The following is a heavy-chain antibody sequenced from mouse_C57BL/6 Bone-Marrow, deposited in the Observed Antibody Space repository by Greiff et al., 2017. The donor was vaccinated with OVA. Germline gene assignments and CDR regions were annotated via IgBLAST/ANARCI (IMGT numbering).Heavy chain of an antibody. CDR3: ARNDLAY. J-gene: IGHJ3*01. V-gene: IGHV1-55*01. CDR1: GYTFTSYW. Sequence: VQLQQPGAELVKPGASVKMSCKASGYTFTSYWITWVKPRPGQGLEWIGDIYPGSGSTYYNEKFKSKATLTVDTASSTAYMQLSSLTSEDSAVYYCARNDLAYWGQGTLVTVSA. CDR2: IYPGSGST. D-gene: IGHD2-3*01.